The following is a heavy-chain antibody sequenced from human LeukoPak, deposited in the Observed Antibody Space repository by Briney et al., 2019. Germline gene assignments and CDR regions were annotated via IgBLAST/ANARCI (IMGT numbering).Heavy chain of an antibody. CDR2: INDSGRT. CDR3: ARRWNYGRNYYIDV. D-gene: IGHD1-7*01. J-gene: IGHJ6*03. Sequence: SETLSLTCAVYGGAFSGYYWSWIRQTPGKGMEWIGEINDSGRTNYNPSLMSRVTVSVDTSKNQFSLRLTSVTATDTAVYYCARRWNYGRNYYIDVWGKGAAFSVSS. CDR1: GGAFSGYY. V-gene: IGHV4-34*01.